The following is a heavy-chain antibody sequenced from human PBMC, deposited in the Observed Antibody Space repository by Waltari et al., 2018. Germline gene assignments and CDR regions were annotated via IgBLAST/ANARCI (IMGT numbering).Heavy chain of an antibody. V-gene: IGHV3-23*01. CDR1: GFTFTNYA. CDR2: ISDSGGLA. D-gene: IGHD4-17*01. Sequence: EVQLLESGGGSIQPGGSLRLSCAASGFTFTNYAMSWVRQAPGKGLEWVSVISDSGGLAYYADSVKGRFTISRDNSKNTLDLQMNSLRAEDTAIYYCAKEGITMTTPLDYWGQGTLVTVSS. CDR3: AKEGITMTTPLDY. J-gene: IGHJ4*02.